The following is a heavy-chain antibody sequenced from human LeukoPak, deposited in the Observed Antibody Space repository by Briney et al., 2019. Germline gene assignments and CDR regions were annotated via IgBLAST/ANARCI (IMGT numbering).Heavy chain of an antibody. CDR1: GFTVSSNS. J-gene: IGHJ3*02. CDR3: AKDRVTVTDDAFDI. CDR2: IYSGGNT. V-gene: IGHV3-53*01. Sequence: GGSLRLSCTVSGFTVSSNSMSWVRQAPGKGLEWVSFIYSGGNTHYSDSVKGRFTISRDNSKNTLYLQMNSLRAEDTAVYYCAKDRVTVTDDAFDIWGQGTMVTVSS. D-gene: IGHD4-17*01.